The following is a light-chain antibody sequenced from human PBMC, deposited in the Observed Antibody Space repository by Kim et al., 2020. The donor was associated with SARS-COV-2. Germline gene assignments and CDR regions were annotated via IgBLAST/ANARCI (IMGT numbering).Light chain of an antibody. CDR1: KLEKKF. V-gene: IGLV3-1*01. CDR2: EDD. J-gene: IGLJ3*02. CDR3: QTWDSSTVV. Sequence: VSPGQAASIPSSEDKLEKKFVSLFHQKPDQSPVLVVYEDDKRPSGIPERISGSTSGNTATLTISGTQAMDEADYYCQTWDSSTVVFGGGTQLTVL.